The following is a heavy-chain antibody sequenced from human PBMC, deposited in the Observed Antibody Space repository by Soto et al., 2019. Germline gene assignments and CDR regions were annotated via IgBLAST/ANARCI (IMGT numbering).Heavy chain of an antibody. CDR3: ARDQKYYYDSSRLQNYDAFDI. J-gene: IGHJ3*02. Sequence: SVKVSCKASGGTFSSYAISWVRQAPEQGLEWMGGIIPIFGTANYAQKFQGRVTITADESTSTAYMELSSLRSEDTAVYYCARDQKYYYDSSRLQNYDAFDIWGQGTMVTVSS. V-gene: IGHV1-69*13. D-gene: IGHD3-22*01. CDR1: GGTFSSYA. CDR2: IIPIFGTA.